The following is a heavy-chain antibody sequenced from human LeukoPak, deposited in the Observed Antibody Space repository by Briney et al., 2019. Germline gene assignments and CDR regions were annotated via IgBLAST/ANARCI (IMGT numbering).Heavy chain of an antibody. D-gene: IGHD6-6*01. V-gene: IGHV3-21*01. CDR2: ISSSSSYI. CDR3: ARQYSSSWDFDC. Sequence: GGSLRLSCAASGFTFSSYSMNWVRQAPGKGLEWVSSISSSSSYIYYADSVKGRFTISRDNAKNSLYLQMNSLRAEDTAVYYCARQYSSSWDFDCWGQGTLVTVSS. J-gene: IGHJ4*02. CDR1: GFTFSSYS.